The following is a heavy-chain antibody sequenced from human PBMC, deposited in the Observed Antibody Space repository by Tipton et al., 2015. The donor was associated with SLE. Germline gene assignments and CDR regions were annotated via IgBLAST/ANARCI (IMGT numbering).Heavy chain of an antibody. J-gene: IGHJ4*02. D-gene: IGHD4-17*01. Sequence: VQLVQSGVEVKKSGESLKVSCKGSGYSFTSYWIDWVRQMPGKGLEWMGSMYPGDSDTRYSPSFQGQVTISADKSISTAYLQWNSLKVSDTAMYYCARLAYGDYTPYDYWGQGTLVTVSS. CDR3: ARLAYGDYTPYDY. V-gene: IGHV5-51*01. CDR2: MYPGDSDT. CDR1: GYSFTSYW.